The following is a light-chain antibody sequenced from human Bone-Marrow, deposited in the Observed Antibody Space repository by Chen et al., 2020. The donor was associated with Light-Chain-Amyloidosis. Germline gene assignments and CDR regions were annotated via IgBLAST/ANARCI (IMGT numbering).Light chain of an antibody. J-gene: IGLJ2*01. Sequence: SYGLPQPPSASLSPGQPASLPCSGDDLPTKYAYGYQQKPGQAPVLVIHRDTERPAGISERLSGSSSGTTATLTISGVQAEDEADYHCQSADSSGTYEVIFGGGTKLTVL. CDR1: DLPTKY. CDR3: QSADSSGTYEVI. V-gene: IGLV3-25*03. CDR2: RDT.